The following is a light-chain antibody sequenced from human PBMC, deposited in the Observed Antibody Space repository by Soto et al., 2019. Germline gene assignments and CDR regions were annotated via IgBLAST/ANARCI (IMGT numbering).Light chain of an antibody. CDR2: GAS. CDR1: QSVSSSY. CDR3: HQRQSWPRT. Sequence: ENVLTQSPGTLSLSPGERVTLSCRASQSVSSSYLAWYQQKPGQAPRLLIYGASSRATGIPDRFSGSGSGTDFTLTISDVQPEDFALYYCHQRQSWPRTFGQGTKVDIK. V-gene: IGKV3-20*01. J-gene: IGKJ1*01.